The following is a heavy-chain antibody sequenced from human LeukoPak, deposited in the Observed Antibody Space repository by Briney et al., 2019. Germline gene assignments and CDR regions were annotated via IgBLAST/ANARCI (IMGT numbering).Heavy chain of an antibody. CDR3: AREGGSSSDSVFDY. Sequence: GASVKVSCKASGGTFSSYAISWVRQAPGQGLEWMGRIIPILGIANYAQKFQGRVTITADESTSTAYMELSSLRSEDTAVYYCAREGGSSSDSVFDYWGQGTLVTVSS. CDR1: GGTFSSYA. J-gene: IGHJ4*02. CDR2: IIPILGIA. D-gene: IGHD6-6*01. V-gene: IGHV1-69*04.